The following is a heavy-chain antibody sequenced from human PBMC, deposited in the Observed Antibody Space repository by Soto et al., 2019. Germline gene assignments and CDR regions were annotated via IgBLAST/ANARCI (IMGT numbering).Heavy chain of an antibody. V-gene: IGHV3-23*01. CDR1: GFTFSSYA. D-gene: IGHD5-12*01. Sequence: GGFLRLSCAASGFTFSSYAMSWVRQAPGKGLEWVSAISGSGGSTYYADSVKGRFTISRDNSKNTLYLQMNSLRAEDTAVYYCAKDTFGYLVATIPGYWGQGTLVTVSS. CDR3: AKDTFGYLVATIPGY. J-gene: IGHJ4*02. CDR2: ISGSGGST.